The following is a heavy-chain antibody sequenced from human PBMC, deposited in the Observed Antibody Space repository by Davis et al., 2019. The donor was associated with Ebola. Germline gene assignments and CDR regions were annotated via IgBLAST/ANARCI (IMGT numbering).Heavy chain of an antibody. CDR1: GFTFSSYA. J-gene: IGHJ6*02. V-gene: IGHV3-30-3*01. CDR2: ISYDGSNK. Sequence: GGSLRLSCAASGFTFSSYAMHWVRQAPGKGLEWVAVISYDGSNKYYADSVKGRFTISRDNSKNTLYLQMNSLRAEDTAVYYCARDSREWLGPLWEYYGMDVWGQGTTVTVSS. D-gene: IGHD6-19*01. CDR3: ARDSREWLGPLWEYYGMDV.